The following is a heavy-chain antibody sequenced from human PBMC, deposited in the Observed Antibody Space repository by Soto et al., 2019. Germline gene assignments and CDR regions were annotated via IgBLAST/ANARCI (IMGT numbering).Heavy chain of an antibody. J-gene: IGHJ4*02. CDR2: INPSGGST. V-gene: IGHV1-46*03. Sequence: ASVKVSCKASGYTFTSYYMHWVRQAPGQGLGWMGIINPSGGSTSYAQKFQGRVTMTRDTSTSTVYMVLSSLRSEDTAVYYCARGGPYYDILTGYYKPFDYWGQGTLVTVSS. CDR1: GYTFTSYY. D-gene: IGHD3-9*01. CDR3: ARGGPYYDILTGYYKPFDY.